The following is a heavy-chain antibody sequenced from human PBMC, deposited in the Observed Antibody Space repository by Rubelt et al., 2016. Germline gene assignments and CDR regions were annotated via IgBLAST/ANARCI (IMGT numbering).Heavy chain of an antibody. D-gene: IGHD5-12*01. CDR3: ARGGVSGYDWGDAFDV. CDR2: INDDGRQT. CDR1: GFTFRKSW. J-gene: IGHJ3*01. V-gene: IGHV3-7*04. Sequence: VQLVESGGGVVQPGRSLRLSCAASGFTFRKSWMTWVRPAPGRGLEWVAEINDDGRQTNYVDSVKGRFTISRDNAKNSLYLQMNSLRAEETVWYDWARGGVSGYDWGDAFDVWGQGTMVTVSS.